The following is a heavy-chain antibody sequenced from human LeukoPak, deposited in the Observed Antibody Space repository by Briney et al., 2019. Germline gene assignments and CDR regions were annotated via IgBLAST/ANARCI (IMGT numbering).Heavy chain of an antibody. D-gene: IGHD6-13*01. J-gene: IGHJ4*02. CDR2: INSDGSST. CDR3: VRVAAAGTFDY. CDR1: GFTFSNYW. V-gene: IGHV3-74*01. Sequence: GGSLRLSCAASGFTFSNYWMHWVRQAPGKGLVWVSRINSDGSSTSYADSVKGRFTISRDNAKNTLYLQMNSLRAEDTAVYYCVRVAAAGTFDYWGQGTVVTVSS.